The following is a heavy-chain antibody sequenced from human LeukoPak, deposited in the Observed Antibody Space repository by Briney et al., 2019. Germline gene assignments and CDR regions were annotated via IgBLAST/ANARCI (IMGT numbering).Heavy chain of an antibody. CDR3: AKDLAHYYDSSGLDY. D-gene: IGHD3-22*01. J-gene: IGHJ4*02. CDR1: GFTFSSYG. Sequence: GGSLRLSCAASGFTFSSYGMQWVRQAPGKGLEWVAVISYDGSNKYYADSVKGRFTISRDNSKNTLYLQMNSLRAEDTAVYYCAKDLAHYYDSSGLDYWGQGTLVTVSS. CDR2: ISYDGSNK. V-gene: IGHV3-30*18.